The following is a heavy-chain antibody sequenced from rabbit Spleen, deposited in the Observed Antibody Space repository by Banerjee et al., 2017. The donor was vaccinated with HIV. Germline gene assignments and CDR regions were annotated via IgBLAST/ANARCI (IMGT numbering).Heavy chain of an antibody. J-gene: IGHJ6*01. Sequence: QEQLVESGGGLVQPEGSLTLTCTASGFTLSTWWICWVRQAPGKGLEWIGCIDVDKSGTTYYTSWAKGRFTISKTSSTTVTLQMTSLTVADTATYFCARDTGSSFSTYGMDLWGPGTLVTVS. CDR2: IDVDKSGTT. V-gene: IGHV1S45*01. D-gene: IGHD8-1*01. CDR3: ARDTGSSFSTYGMDL. CDR1: GFTLSTWW.